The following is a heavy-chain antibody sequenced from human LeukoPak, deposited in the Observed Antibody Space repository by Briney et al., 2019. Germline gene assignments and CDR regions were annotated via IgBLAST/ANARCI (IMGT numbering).Heavy chain of an antibody. CDR3: TRRELPDEYNWFDP. CDR1: GFTFSGSA. D-gene: IGHD1-26*01. V-gene: IGHV3-73*01. CDR2: IRSKANSYAT. J-gene: IGHJ5*02. Sequence: PGGSLRLSCGASGFTFSGSAMHWVRQASGKGLEWVGRIRSKANSYATAYAASVKGRFTISRDDSKNTAYLQMNSLNTEDTAVYYCTRRELPDEYNWFDPWGQGTLVTVSS.